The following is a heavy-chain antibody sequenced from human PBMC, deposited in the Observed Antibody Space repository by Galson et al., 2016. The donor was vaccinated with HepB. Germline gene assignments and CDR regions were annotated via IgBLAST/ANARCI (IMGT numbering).Heavy chain of an antibody. CDR1: GFSVSDNY. CDR3: TTSSTRGYTYGPSAY. Sequence: SLRLSCAASGFSVSDNYMSWVRQAPGKGLEWVSVIYSAGATYYADSVQGLFTLSRDNSKPTLYFQMNSLKPAYTAVYYCTTSSTRGYTYGPSAYWGRGTLVAVSS. CDR2: IYSAGAT. J-gene: IGHJ4*02. D-gene: IGHD5-18*01. V-gene: IGHV3-53*01.